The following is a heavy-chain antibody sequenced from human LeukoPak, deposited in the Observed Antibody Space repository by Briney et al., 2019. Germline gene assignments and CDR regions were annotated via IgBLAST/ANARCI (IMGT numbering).Heavy chain of an antibody. Sequence: GTSVKLCCKASGGTFTSYDINWMRQATGQGLEWMGWMNTNSGNTCYAQKFQGRVTITRNTSISKDYMELSIMRSEDTAVYYYSRASFIAANSWFDPWGKGTLVIVSS. CDR3: SRASFIAANSWFDP. D-gene: IGHD6-6*01. J-gene: IGHJ5*02. V-gene: IGHV1-8*03. CDR1: GGTFTSYD. CDR2: MNTNSGNT.